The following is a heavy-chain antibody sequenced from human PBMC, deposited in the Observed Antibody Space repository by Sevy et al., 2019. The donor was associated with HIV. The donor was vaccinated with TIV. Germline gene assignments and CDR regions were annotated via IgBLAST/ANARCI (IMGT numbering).Heavy chain of an antibody. CDR1: GFTFSSYS. D-gene: IGHD2-2*01. J-gene: IGHJ6*02. CDR3: ARSIKDCSSTSCYFVGMDV. V-gene: IGHV3-48*02. CDR2: ISSSSSTI. Sequence: GGSLRLSCAASGFTFSSYSMNWVRQAPGKGLEWVSYISSSSSTIYYADSGKGRFTISRDNAKNSLYVQMNSLGDGETAVYYCARSIKDCSSTSCYFVGMDVWGQGTTVTVSS.